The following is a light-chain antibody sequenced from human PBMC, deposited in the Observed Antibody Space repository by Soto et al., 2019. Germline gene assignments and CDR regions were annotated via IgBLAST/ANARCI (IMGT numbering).Light chain of an antibody. J-gene: IGKJ1*01. Sequence: DNMMNQAPASLAVTLGARATINCKSSQSVLYSSNNKNYLAWYQQKPGQPPKLLIYWASTRQSGVPDRFRGSGSGTDFTLTISSLEPEDFAVYYCQQRSNWPWTFGQGTKVDIK. CDR2: WAS. V-gene: IGKV4-1*01. CDR1: QSVLYSSNNKNY. CDR3: QQRSNWPWT.